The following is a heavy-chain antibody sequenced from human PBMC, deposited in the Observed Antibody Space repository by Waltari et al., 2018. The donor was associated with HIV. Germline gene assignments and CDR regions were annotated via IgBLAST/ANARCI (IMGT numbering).Heavy chain of an antibody. CDR1: YFTFGDYA. CDR2: ISSTSFNI. J-gene: IGHJ6*02. V-gene: IGHV3-48*02. CDR3: ARDTLNFYFGLDV. Sequence: VHLEESGGGLVQPGGSLRLSCAASYFTFGDYAMNWVRQSPWKGLEWIEYISSTSFNIKYAPSVKGRFTISRDNTKNSLELQMNNLRDEDTAVYYCARDTLNFYFGLDVWGQGTTVTVS.